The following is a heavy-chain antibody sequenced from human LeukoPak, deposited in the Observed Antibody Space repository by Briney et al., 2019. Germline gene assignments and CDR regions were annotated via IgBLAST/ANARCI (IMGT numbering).Heavy chain of an antibody. CDR3: ARGKGFYYYGMDV. CDR2: KSYEGSNK. V-gene: IGHV3-30-3*01. CDR1: GFTFSSYA. Sequence: PGTSLRLSCAASGFTFSSYAMHWVRQAPGKGLEWVAVKSYEGSNKYYADSVKGRFTISRDNSKNTLYLQMNSLRAEDTAVYYCARGKGFYYYGMDVWGQGTTVTVSS. J-gene: IGHJ6*02.